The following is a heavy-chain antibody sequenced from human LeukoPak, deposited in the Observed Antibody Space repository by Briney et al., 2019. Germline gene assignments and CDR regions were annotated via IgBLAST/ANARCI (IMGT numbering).Heavy chain of an antibody. D-gene: IGHD3-16*01. CDR1: GFTFSSYA. J-gene: IGHJ6*03. V-gene: IGHV3-23*01. CDR3: AKLGGHPLHNYYVGV. Sequence: GGSLRLSCAASGFTFSSYAMSWVRQAPGKGLEWVSGILDSGCSTYYANSVKGRSTISRDKSNNTLYLQMNSLRAEDTAVYYCAKLGGHPLHNYYVGVWGKGTTVAVSS. CDR2: ILDSGCST.